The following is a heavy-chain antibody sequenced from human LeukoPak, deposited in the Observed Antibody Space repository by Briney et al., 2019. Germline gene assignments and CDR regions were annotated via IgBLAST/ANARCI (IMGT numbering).Heavy chain of an antibody. Sequence: ASVKVSCKASGGTFSSYAISWVRQAPGQGLEWMGGIIPIFGTAKNAQKFQGGVTITADEPTSTAYMELSSLRSDDTAVYYCARDAGPTSPYYYGMDVWGQGTTVTVSS. D-gene: IGHD1-14*01. V-gene: IGHV1-69*13. J-gene: IGHJ6*02. CDR1: GGTFSSYA. CDR3: ARDAGPTSPYYYGMDV. CDR2: IIPIFGTA.